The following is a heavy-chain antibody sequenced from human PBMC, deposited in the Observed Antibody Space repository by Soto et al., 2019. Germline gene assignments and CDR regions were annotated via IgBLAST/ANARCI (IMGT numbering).Heavy chain of an antibody. CDR3: ARKPMYHFFAGYYAVDY. V-gene: IGHV4-34*01. Sequence: QVQLRQWGAGLLKPSETLSLTCAVFGGSFSDYYWTWIRQPPGKGLEWIGEINHRGTTSYNPSLKSRLTISVDTSNNQFSLKLSSVTAADTAVYYCARKPMYHFFAGYYAVDYWGQGTLVTVSS. CDR1: GGSFSDYY. CDR2: INHRGTT. D-gene: IGHD3-9*01. J-gene: IGHJ4*02.